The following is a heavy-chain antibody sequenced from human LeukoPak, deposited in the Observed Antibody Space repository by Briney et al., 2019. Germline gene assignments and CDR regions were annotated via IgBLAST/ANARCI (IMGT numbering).Heavy chain of an antibody. Sequence: SETLSLTCTVSGGSISSYYWSWIRQPPGKGLEWIGYIYYSGSTNYNPSLKSRVTISVDTSKNQFSLKLSSVTAADTAVYYCARDYHYDSSGYYPVYDYWGQGTLVTVSS. CDR3: ARDYHYDSSGYYPVYDY. J-gene: IGHJ4*02. CDR2: IYYSGST. D-gene: IGHD3-22*01. V-gene: IGHV4-59*12. CDR1: GGSISSYY.